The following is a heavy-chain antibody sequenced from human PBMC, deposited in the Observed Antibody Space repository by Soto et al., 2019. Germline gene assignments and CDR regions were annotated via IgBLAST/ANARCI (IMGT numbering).Heavy chain of an antibody. V-gene: IGHV4-34*09. D-gene: IGHD3-16*01. CDR2: INHSGSA. CDR3: ARSLGVSSLDY. J-gene: IGHJ4*02. CDR1: GESFSGHI. Sequence: SETLSLTCAVYGESFSGHIWTWIRQTPGKGLQWIGQINHSGSASYNPSLKSRVTISLDTSKNQLSLKLSSVTAADTAVYYCARSLGVSSLDYWGQGTLVTVSS.